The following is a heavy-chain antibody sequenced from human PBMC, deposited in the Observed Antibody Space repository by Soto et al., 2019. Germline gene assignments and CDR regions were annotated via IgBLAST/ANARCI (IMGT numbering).Heavy chain of an antibody. D-gene: IGHD4-17*01. CDR3: ARGHDYGDYALWFDP. CDR2: ISSSSYT. Sequence: GGSQRLSCAASGFTFSDYYMSWIRQAPGKGLEWVSYISSSSYTNYADSVKGRFTISRDNAKNSLYLQMNSLRAEDTAVYYCARGHDYGDYALWFDPWGQGTLVTVSS. CDR1: GFTFSDYY. V-gene: IGHV3-11*06. J-gene: IGHJ5*02.